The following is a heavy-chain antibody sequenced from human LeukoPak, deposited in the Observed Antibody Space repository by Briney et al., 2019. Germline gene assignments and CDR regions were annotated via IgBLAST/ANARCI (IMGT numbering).Heavy chain of an antibody. Sequence: GGSLRLSCAASGFTFSSYGMHWVRQAPGKGLEWVAVIWYDGSNKYYADSVKGRFTISRDNSKNTLYLQMNSLRAEGTAVYYCARDLGIAAAGTEDDAFDIWGQGTMVTVSS. CDR1: GFTFSSYG. J-gene: IGHJ3*02. CDR2: IWYDGSNK. V-gene: IGHV3-33*01. CDR3: ARDLGIAAAGTEDDAFDI. D-gene: IGHD6-13*01.